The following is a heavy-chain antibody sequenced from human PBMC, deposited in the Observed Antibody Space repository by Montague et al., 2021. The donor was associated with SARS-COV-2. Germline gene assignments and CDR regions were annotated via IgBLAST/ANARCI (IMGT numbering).Heavy chain of an antibody. CDR1: GDSIGRYY. Sequence: SETLSLTCTVSGDSIGRYYWTWIRLRPGKGLEWIGNINYSGSTNYNSSLRRRVTISVDTSKNQFSLKLSSVTAADTAVYYCARPTSATHSFFDSWGQGTLVTVSS. V-gene: IGHV4-59*08. CDR3: ARPTSATHSFFDS. CDR2: INYSGST. D-gene: IGHD1-26*01. J-gene: IGHJ4*02.